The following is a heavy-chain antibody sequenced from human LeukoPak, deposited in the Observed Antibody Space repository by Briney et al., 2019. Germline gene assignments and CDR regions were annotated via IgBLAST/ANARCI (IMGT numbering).Heavy chain of an antibody. D-gene: IGHD3-10*02. V-gene: IGHV3-7*01. Sequence: GGSLRLSCAASGFTFTTYWMSWVRQLPGKGLEWVANINQDGTEKYYVDTVKGRFTISRDNAKNSLYLQMNSLRAEDTAVYYCAELGITMIGGVWGKGTTVTISS. CDR2: INQDGTEK. J-gene: IGHJ6*04. CDR1: GFTFTTYW. CDR3: AELGITMIGGV.